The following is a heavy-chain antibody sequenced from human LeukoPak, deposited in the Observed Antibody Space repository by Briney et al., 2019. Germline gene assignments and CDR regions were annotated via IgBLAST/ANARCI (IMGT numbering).Heavy chain of an antibody. CDR1: SGSISSGDYS. CDR2: IYYSDSGRT. CDR3: VRHESFYYYYTDV. V-gene: IGHV4-39*01. Sequence: PSETLSLTCSVSSGSISSGDYSWGWIPQPPGKGLEWIGGIYYSDSGRTYYNPFLESRVSISVDTSKNQFSLKLSSVTGADTALYYCVRHESFYYYYTDVWGKGTTVTVSS. J-gene: IGHJ6*03.